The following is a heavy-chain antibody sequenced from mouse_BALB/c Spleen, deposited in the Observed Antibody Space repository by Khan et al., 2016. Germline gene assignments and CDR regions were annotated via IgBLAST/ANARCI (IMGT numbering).Heavy chain of an antibody. CDR2: IDPANGNT. V-gene: IGHV14-3*02. CDR1: GFNIKDTY. D-gene: IGHD2-13*01. J-gene: IGHJ4*01. Sequence: VQLQQSGAELVKPGASVKLSCTASGFNIKDTYMHWVKQRPEQGLEWIGRIDPANGNTKYDPKFQGKATITADTYSNTAYLQLSSLTSEDTADHYCARGDPYYAMDYWGQGTSVTVSS. CDR3: ARGDPYYAMDY.